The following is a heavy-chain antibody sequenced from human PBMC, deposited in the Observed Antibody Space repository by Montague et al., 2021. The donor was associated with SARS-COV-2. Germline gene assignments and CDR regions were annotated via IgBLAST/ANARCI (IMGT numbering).Heavy chain of an antibody. CDR3: VRDTGSAQAGFDA. V-gene: IGHV6-1*01. D-gene: IGHD4-17*01. CDR2: TNYRPKWTS. CDR1: GDTVWSNTAA. Sequence: CAISGDTVWSNTAAWNWIRQSPSGGLERLGRTNYRPKWTSDYATXVEGRISIDPDTSKNQFFLHLRSVTPEDTGVYYCVRDTGSAQAGFDAWGQGTLVTVSS. J-gene: IGHJ4*02.